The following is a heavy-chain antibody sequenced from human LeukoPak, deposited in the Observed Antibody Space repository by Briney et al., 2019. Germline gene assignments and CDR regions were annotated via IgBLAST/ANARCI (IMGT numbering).Heavy chain of an antibody. J-gene: IGHJ1*01. CDR3: ARGSEDISGYYPQY. V-gene: IGHV4-34*01. Sequence: SETLSLTCAVYGGSFSGYYWSWIRQPPGKGLEWIGEINHSGSTNYNPSLKSRVIISVDTSKNQFSLKLSSVTAADTAVYYCARGSEDISGYYPQYWGQGTLVTVSS. D-gene: IGHD3-22*01. CDR1: GGSFSGYY. CDR2: INHSGST.